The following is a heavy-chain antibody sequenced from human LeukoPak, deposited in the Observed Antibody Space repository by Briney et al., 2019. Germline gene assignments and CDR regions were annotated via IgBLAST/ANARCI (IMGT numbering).Heavy chain of an antibody. CDR1: GFTFSSYD. D-gene: IGHD6-19*01. CDR3: AREGSGWYGMDV. V-gene: IGHV3-13*01. Sequence: PGGSLRLSCAASGFTFSSYDMHWVRQATGKGLEWVSAIGTAGDTYYPGSMKGRFTISRENAKNSLYLQMNSLRAGDTAVYYCAREGSGWYGMDVWGQGTTVTVSS. CDR2: IGTAGDT. J-gene: IGHJ6*02.